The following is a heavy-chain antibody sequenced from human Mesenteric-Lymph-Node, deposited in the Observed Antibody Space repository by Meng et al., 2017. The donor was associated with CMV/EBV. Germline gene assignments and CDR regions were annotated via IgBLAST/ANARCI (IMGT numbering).Heavy chain of an antibody. CDR3: ARGSSYDILTGYFDY. Sequence: QVQLTQLGAALLKPSETLSVTCAVYGGSFSGNYLNWIRQSPEKGLEWIGEINHSGSTTYNPSFTSRIIISVDTSTNQISLNMSSVTAADTAVYYCARGSSYDILTGYFDYWGQGALVTVSS. V-gene: IGHV4-34*01. CDR2: INHSGST. CDR1: GGSFSGNY. J-gene: IGHJ4*02. D-gene: IGHD3-9*01.